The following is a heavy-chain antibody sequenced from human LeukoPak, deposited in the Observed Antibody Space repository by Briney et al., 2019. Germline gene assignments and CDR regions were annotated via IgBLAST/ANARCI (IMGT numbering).Heavy chain of an antibody. Sequence: SETLSLTCTVSGGSISSYYWSWIRQPPGKGLEWIGYIHYSGSTHYNPSLKSRVTISVDTSKNQFSLKLSSVTAADTAVFYCARHSVNFPLYFDYWGPGTLVTVSS. CDR2: IHYSGST. D-gene: IGHD2/OR15-2a*01. CDR3: ARHSVNFPLYFDY. CDR1: GGSISSYY. V-gene: IGHV4-59*08. J-gene: IGHJ4*02.